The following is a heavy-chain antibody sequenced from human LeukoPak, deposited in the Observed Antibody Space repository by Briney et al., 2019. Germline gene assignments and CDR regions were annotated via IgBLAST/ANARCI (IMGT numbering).Heavy chain of an antibody. CDR1: GFTFSSYA. J-gene: IGHJ6*02. CDR2: ISGSGGST. V-gene: IGHV3-23*01. CDR3: AKDRAVTTVYYYYGMDV. Sequence: PGGSLRLSCAASGFTFSSYAMSWVRQAPGKGLEWVSAISGSGGSTYYADSVKGRFTISRDNSKNTLYLQMNSLRAEDTAVYYCAKDRAVTTVYYYYGMDVWGQGTTVTVSS. D-gene: IGHD4-17*01.